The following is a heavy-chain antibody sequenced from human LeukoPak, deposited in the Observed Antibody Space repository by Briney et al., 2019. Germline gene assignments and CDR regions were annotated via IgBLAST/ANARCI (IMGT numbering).Heavy chain of an antibody. CDR2: ITGSGGFT. CDR3: VRSLDY. V-gene: IGHV3-23*01. Sequence: GGSLRLSCAASGFPFSTYAMNWVRQAPGEGLEWVSVITGSGGFTQYADSVKGRFTISRDNSKNTVYLQMNSLRVEDTALYYCVRSLDYWGQGTLVTVSP. J-gene: IGHJ4*02. CDR1: GFPFSTYA.